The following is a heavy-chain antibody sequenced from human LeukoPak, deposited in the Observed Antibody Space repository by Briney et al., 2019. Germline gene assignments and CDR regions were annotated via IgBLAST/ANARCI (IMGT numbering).Heavy chain of an antibody. V-gene: IGHV4-34*01. CDR3: ARVRTLRITIFGVQGVYTWFDP. Sequence: SETLSLTCAVYGGSFSGYYWSWIRQPPGKGLEWIGEINHSGSTNYNPSLKSRVTISVDTSKNQFSLKLSSVIAADTAVYYCARVRTLRITIFGVQGVYTWFDPWGQGTLVTVSS. CDR1: GGSFSGYY. D-gene: IGHD3-3*01. J-gene: IGHJ5*02. CDR2: INHSGST.